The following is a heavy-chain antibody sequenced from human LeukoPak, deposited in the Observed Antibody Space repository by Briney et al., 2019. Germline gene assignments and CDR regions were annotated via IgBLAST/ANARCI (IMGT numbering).Heavy chain of an antibody. V-gene: IGHV3-23*01. Sequence: GGSLRLSCAASGFTFSSYAMSWVRQAPGKGLEWASAISGSGGSTYYADSVKGRFTISRDNSKNTLYLQMNSLRAEDTAVYYCANIPRGYYYDSNLGGQGTLVTVSS. D-gene: IGHD3-22*01. CDR3: ANIPRGYYYDSNL. CDR1: GFTFSSYA. J-gene: IGHJ4*02. CDR2: ISGSGGST.